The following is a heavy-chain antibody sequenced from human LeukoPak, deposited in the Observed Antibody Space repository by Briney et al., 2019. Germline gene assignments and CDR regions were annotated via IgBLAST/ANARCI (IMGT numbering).Heavy chain of an antibody. CDR3: AKKRPGNGDRLDY. Sequence: PGGSLRLSCAAPGFTFSAYGMHWARQAPGKGLDWVAYIQYDANNKQYGDSVKGRFTISRDNSKSKLDLQMNSLREEDTAVYYCAKKRPGNGDRLDYWGQGTLVTVSS. CDR2: IQYDANNK. V-gene: IGHV3-30*02. D-gene: IGHD2-8*01. J-gene: IGHJ4*02. CDR1: GFTFSAYG.